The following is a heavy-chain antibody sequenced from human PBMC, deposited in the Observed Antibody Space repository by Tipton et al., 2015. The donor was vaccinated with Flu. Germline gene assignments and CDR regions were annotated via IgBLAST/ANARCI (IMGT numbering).Heavy chain of an antibody. J-gene: IGHJ5*02. CDR3: TRDAHGSGSYSGWFDA. Sequence: TLSLTCSVSGDSIGYTYYWGWIRQPPGKGLEWIGNIHRSGNTYHNPSLKSRVTMSVDSSKNQFSLRLTSVTAADTAVYYCTRDAHGSGSYSGWFDAWGQGALVTVSS. CDR1: GDSIGYTYY. D-gene: IGHD3-10*01. V-gene: IGHV4-38-2*02. CDR2: IHRSGNT.